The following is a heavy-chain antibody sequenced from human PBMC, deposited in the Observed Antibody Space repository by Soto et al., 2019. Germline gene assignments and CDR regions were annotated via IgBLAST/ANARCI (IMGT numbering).Heavy chain of an antibody. CDR2: ISSSAIYI. CDR3: ARESEDLTSNFDY. CDR1: GFNFITYS. Sequence: PGGSLRLSCAASGFNFITYSLNWVRQAPGKGLEWVASISSSAIYIYYGDSMKGRFTISRDNAKNSLYLEMNSLRAEDTAVYYCARESEDLTSNFDYWGQGTLVTVSS. V-gene: IGHV3-21*06. J-gene: IGHJ4*02.